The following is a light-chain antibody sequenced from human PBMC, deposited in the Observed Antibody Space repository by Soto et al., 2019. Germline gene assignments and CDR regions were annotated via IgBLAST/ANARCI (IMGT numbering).Light chain of an antibody. V-gene: IGLV2-8*01. Sequence: QSALTQPASVSGSPGQSITISCTGTISDIGGYNYVSWYQQYPGKAPKLMIYEVTKRPSDIPDRFSGSKSGNTASLTVSGLQAEDEADYYCSSYAATNNYVFGTGTKLTVL. J-gene: IGLJ1*01. CDR3: SSYAATNNYV. CDR1: ISDIGGYNY. CDR2: EVT.